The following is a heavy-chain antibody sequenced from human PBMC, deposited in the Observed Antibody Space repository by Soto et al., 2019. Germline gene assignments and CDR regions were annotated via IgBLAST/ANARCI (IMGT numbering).Heavy chain of an antibody. Sequence: GGSLRLSCAASGFTFSSYGMHWVRQAPGKGLGWVAVISYDGSNKYYADSVKGRFTIYRDNSKNTLYLQMNSLRAEDTAVYYCAKDSSPTTAYYYYGMDVWGQGTTVTVSS. CDR1: GFTFSSYG. CDR3: AKDSSPTTAYYYYGMDV. D-gene: IGHD4-4*01. V-gene: IGHV3-30*18. J-gene: IGHJ6*02. CDR2: ISYDGSNK.